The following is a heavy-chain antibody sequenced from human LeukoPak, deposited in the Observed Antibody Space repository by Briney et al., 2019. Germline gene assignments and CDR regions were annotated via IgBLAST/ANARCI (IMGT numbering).Heavy chain of an antibody. CDR2: IYYSGST. D-gene: IGHD1-26*01. J-gene: IGHJ4*02. V-gene: IGHV4-59*01. CDR1: GGSISSYY. CDR3: ARDEKWELLRPIDY. Sequence: PSETLSLTCTVSGGSISSYYWSWIRQPPGKGLEWIGYIYYSGSTNYNPSLKSRVTISVDTSKNQFSLKLSSVTAADTAVYYCARDEKWELLRPIDYWGQGTLVTVSP.